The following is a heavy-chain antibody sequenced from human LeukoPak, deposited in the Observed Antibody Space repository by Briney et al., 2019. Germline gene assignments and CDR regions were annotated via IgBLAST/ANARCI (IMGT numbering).Heavy chain of an antibody. D-gene: IGHD5-24*01. CDR2: IYHSGST. J-gene: IGHJ5*02. V-gene: IGHV4-38-2*02. Sequence: SETLSLTCTVSGYSISSGYYWGWIRQPPGKGLEWIGSIYHSGSTYYNPSLKSRVTISVDTSKNQFSLKLSSVTDADTAMYYCARSFYNTGGWFDPWGQGTLVTVSS. CDR1: GYSISSGYY. CDR3: ARSFYNTGGWFDP.